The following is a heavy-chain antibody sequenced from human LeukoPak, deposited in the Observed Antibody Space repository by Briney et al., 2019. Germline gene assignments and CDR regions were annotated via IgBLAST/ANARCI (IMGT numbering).Heavy chain of an antibody. D-gene: IGHD3-22*01. CDR2: INPNSGGT. Sequence: PVASVKVSCKASGYTFTGYYMHWVRQAPGQGLEWMGWINPNSGGTNYAQKLQGRVTMTRDTSISTAFMELSRLRSDDTAVYYCARVKTMIVVVRLFDYWGQGTLVTVSS. CDR1: GYTFTGYY. CDR3: ARVKTMIVVVRLFDY. V-gene: IGHV1-2*02. J-gene: IGHJ4*02.